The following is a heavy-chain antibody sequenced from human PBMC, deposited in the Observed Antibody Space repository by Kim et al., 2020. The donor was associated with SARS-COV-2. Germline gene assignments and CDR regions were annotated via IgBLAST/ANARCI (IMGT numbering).Heavy chain of an antibody. J-gene: IGHJ3*02. Sequence: VKGRFTISRDNAKNSLYLQMNNLRAEDTALYYCAKGLTTWIQLWLSAFDIWGQGTMVTVSS. CDR3: AKGLTTWIQLWLSAFDI. V-gene: IGHV3-9*01. D-gene: IGHD5-18*01.